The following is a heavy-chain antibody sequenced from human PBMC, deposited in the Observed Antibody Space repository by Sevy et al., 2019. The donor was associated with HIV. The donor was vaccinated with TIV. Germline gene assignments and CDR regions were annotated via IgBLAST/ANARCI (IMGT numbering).Heavy chain of an antibody. CDR2: IRSKAYGGTT. CDR1: GFTFGDYA. D-gene: IGHD2-2*01. J-gene: IGHJ6*02. V-gene: IGHV3-49*03. Sequence: GSLRLSCTASGFTFGDYAMSWFRQAPGKGLEWVGFIRSKAYGGTTEYAASVKGRFTISRDDSKSIAYLQMNSLKTEDTAVYYCTRDQVVPAAIGPYYYYGMDVWGQGTTVTVSS. CDR3: TRDQVVPAAIGPYYYYGMDV.